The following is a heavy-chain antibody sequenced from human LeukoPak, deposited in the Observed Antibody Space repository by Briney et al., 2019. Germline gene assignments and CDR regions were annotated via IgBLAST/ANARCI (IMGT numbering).Heavy chain of an antibody. Sequence: GGSLRLSCAASGFSFSSYSMNWVRQAPGKGLEWVSSITSTSTYINYADSVKGRFTISRDNAKNSLYLQMNSLRAEDTAVYYCARVGFDGGSSGYYYGGFDYWGQGTLVTVSS. J-gene: IGHJ4*02. V-gene: IGHV3-21*01. D-gene: IGHD3-22*01. CDR2: ITSTSTYI. CDR1: GFSFSSYS. CDR3: ARVGFDGGSSGYYYGGFDY.